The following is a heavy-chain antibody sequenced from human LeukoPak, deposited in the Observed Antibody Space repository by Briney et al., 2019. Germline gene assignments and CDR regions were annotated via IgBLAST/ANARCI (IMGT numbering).Heavy chain of an antibody. D-gene: IGHD3-9*01. CDR1: GFTFSSYA. Sequence: GASLRLSCAASGFTFSSYAMSWVRQAPGKGLEWVSAISGSGGSTYYADSVKGRFTTSRDNSKNTLYLQMNSLRAEDTAVYYCAKSEGLRYFDWSRGYYFDYWGQGTLVTVSS. J-gene: IGHJ4*02. V-gene: IGHV3-23*01. CDR3: AKSEGLRYFDWSRGYYFDY. CDR2: ISGSGGST.